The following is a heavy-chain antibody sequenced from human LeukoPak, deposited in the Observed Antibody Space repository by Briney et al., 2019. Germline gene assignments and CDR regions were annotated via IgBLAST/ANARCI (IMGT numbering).Heavy chain of an antibody. CDR1: GFTFSSCA. CDR2: IYSDGRT. Sequence: GGSLRLSCAASGFTFSSCAMTWVRQAPGKGLEWVSVIYSDGRTYYADSVKGRFDISRDNSKNTLYLQMNSLRAEDTAVYYCARDTGGFDFWGQGTLVTVSS. V-gene: IGHV3-53*01. J-gene: IGHJ4*02. CDR3: ARDTGGFDF. D-gene: IGHD3-16*01.